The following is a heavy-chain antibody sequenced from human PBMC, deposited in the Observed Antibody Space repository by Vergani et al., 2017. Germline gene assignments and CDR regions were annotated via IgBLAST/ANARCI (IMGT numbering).Heavy chain of an antibody. CDR2: ISSSSSTI. CDR1: GFTFSSYS. Sequence: EVQLVESGGGLVQPGGSLRLSCAASGFTFSSYSMNWVRQAPGKGLEWVSYISSSSSTIYYAYSVKGRFTISRDNAKNSLYLQMNSLRDEDTAVYYCASQWLTSGWFDPWGQGTLVTVSS. D-gene: IGHD6-19*01. CDR3: ASQWLTSGWFDP. J-gene: IGHJ5*02. V-gene: IGHV3-48*02.